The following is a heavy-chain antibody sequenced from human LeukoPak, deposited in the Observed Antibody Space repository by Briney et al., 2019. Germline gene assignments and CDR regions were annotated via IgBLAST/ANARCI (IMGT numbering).Heavy chain of an antibody. V-gene: IGHV4-59*01. Sequence: SETLSLTCTVSGGSISSYYWSWIRQPPGKGLEWIGYIYYSGSTNYNPSLKSRVTISVDTSKNQFSLKLSSVTAADTAVYYCARGPTHYYGSGSYAYWGQGTLVTVSS. J-gene: IGHJ4*02. CDR3: ARGPTHYYGSGSYAY. CDR1: GGSISSYY. CDR2: IYYSGST. D-gene: IGHD3-10*01.